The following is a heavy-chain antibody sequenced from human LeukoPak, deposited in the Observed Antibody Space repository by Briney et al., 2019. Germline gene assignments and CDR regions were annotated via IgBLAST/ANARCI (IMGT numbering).Heavy chain of an antibody. CDR2: IYYSGST. V-gene: IGHV4-39*01. J-gene: IGHJ6*02. CDR3: ARGNIVVVPAAITRRVYYGMDV. Sequence: SETLSLTCTVSGDSVSSTGYYWGWIRQPPGKGLEWIGTIYYSGSTYYNPSLKSRVTMSEDTSKNQFSLKLSSVTAADTAVYYCARGNIVVVPAAITRRVYYGMDVWGLGTTVTVSS. D-gene: IGHD2-2*02. CDR1: GDSVSSTGYY.